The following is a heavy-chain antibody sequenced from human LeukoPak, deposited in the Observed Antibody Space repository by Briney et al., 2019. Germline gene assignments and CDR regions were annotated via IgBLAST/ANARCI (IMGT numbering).Heavy chain of an antibody. J-gene: IGHJ3*02. CDR3: ARARVGAMDI. Sequence: SETLSLTCAVYGGSFSGYYWSWIRQPPGKGLEWIGEINHSGSTNYNPSLKGRVTISVDTSKNQFSLKLSSVTAADTAVYYCARARVGAMDIWGQGTMVTVSS. D-gene: IGHD1-26*01. CDR1: GGSFSGYY. CDR2: INHSGST. V-gene: IGHV4-34*01.